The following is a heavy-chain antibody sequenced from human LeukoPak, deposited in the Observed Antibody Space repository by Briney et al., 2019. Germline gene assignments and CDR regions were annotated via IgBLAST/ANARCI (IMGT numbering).Heavy chain of an antibody. CDR3: ARDAGIFTQCDY. J-gene: IGHJ4*02. Sequence: GRSLRLSCAASGFTFSSYGMHWVRQAPGKGLEWVAVIWYDGSNKYYADSVKGRFTISRDNSKNTLYLQMNSLRAEDTAVYYCARDAGIFTQCDYWGQGTLVTVSS. V-gene: IGHV3-33*01. CDR1: GFTFSSYG. D-gene: IGHD1-26*01. CDR2: IWYDGSNK.